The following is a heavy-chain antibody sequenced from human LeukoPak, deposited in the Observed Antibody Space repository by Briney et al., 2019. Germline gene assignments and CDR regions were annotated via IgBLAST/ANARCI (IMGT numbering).Heavy chain of an antibody. Sequence: SETLSLTCAVYGGSFSGYFWSWIRQPPGKGLEWIGEINHSGSTNYNPSLKSRVTISVDTSKNQFSLKLSSVTAADTAVYYCARGLQLLTGNFDYWGQGTLVTVSS. CDR3: ARGLQLLTGNFDY. CDR1: GGSFSGYF. J-gene: IGHJ4*02. CDR2: INHSGST. V-gene: IGHV4-34*01. D-gene: IGHD2-2*01.